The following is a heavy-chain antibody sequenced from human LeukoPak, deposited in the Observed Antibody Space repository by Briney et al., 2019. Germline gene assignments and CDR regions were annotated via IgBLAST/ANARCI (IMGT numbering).Heavy chain of an antibody. CDR2: IYSGGST. Sequence: GGSLRLSCAASGFTFSSNYMSWVRQAPGKGLEWVSVIYSGGSTYYADSVKGRFTISRDNSKNTLYLQMNSLRAEDTAVYYCARGDTAIHFDYWGQGTLVTVSS. CDR1: GFTFSSNY. CDR3: ARGDTAIHFDY. D-gene: IGHD5-18*01. V-gene: IGHV3-53*01. J-gene: IGHJ4*02.